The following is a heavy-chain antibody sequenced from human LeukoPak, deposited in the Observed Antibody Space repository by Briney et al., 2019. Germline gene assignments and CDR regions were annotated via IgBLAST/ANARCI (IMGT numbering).Heavy chain of an antibody. CDR2: IYYSGST. J-gene: IGHJ6*03. V-gene: IGHV4-59*01. CDR1: GGSISSYY. Sequence: SETLSLTCTASGGSISSYYWSWIRQPPGKGLEWIGYIYYSGSTNYNPSLKSRVTISVDTSKNQFSLKLSSVTAADTAVYYCARTMGAPIYYYYMDVWGKGTTVTISS. CDR3: ARTMGAPIYYYYMDV. D-gene: IGHD1-26*01.